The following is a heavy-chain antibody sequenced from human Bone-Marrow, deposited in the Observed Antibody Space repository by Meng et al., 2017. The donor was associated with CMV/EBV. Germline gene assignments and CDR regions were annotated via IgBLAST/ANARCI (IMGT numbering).Heavy chain of an antibody. CDR3: ALRGQLGDY. Sequence: GESLKISCAASGFTISSYWMSWVRQAPGKGLEWVANIKQDGSEKYYVDSVKGRFTISRDNAKNTLYLQMNSLRAKDTAVYYCALRGQLGDYWGQGTLVTVSS. CDR2: IKQDGSEK. V-gene: IGHV3-7*03. J-gene: IGHJ4*02. D-gene: IGHD6-6*01. CDR1: GFTISSYW.